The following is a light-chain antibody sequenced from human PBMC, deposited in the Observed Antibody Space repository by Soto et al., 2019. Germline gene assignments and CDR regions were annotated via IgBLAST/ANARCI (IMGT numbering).Light chain of an antibody. V-gene: IGKV2-30*02. CDR3: IKATHWPYT. Sequence: DVVMTQSPVSLTVTLGQPASISCRSSQSLVHSDGTTYLHWFQQRPGQSPRRLIYKVSNRDSGVPDRFSGSGSGTDFILKISRVEAEDIGGYFCIKATHWPYTFGQGTKQEI. J-gene: IGKJ2*01. CDR1: QSLVHSDGTTY. CDR2: KVS.